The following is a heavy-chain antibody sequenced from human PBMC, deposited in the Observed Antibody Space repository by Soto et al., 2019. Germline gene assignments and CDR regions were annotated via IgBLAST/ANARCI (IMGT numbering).Heavy chain of an antibody. CDR1: GDSISRIDYY. V-gene: IGHV4-31*03. CDR3: AREGGSYDSGGYLIRGAFDI. Sequence: QVQLQESGPGLVKPSQTLSLTCSVSGDSISRIDYYWTWIRQHPEKGLEWIGNIYFRGNTYYSPSLERRLTISVDTSKNQFSLKLTSVTAAETAVYYCAREGGSYDSGGYLIRGAFDIWGQGTMGTVSS. D-gene: IGHD3-22*01. J-gene: IGHJ3*02. CDR2: IYFRGNT.